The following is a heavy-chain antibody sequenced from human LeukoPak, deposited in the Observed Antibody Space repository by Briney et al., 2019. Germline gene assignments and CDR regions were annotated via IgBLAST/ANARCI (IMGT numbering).Heavy chain of an antibody. CDR2: IYYSGST. Sequence: SETLSLTCTVSGGSISSSSYYWGWIRQPPGKGLEWIGSIYYSGSTYYNPSLKSRVTISVDTSKNQFSLKLSSVTAADTAVYYCARQWLVSPLFDYWGQGTLVTVSS. CDR3: ARQWLVSPLFDY. CDR1: GGSISSSSYY. D-gene: IGHD6-19*01. J-gene: IGHJ4*02. V-gene: IGHV4-39*01.